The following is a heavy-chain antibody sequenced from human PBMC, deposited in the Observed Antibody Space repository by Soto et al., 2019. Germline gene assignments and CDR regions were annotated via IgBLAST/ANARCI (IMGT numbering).Heavy chain of an antibody. CDR3: AHLTLWFGVPDY. J-gene: IGHJ4*02. CDR2: IYWDDDK. CDR1: GFSLSTSGVG. V-gene: IGHV2-5*02. Sequence: QITLKESGPTLVKPTQTLTLTCTFSGFSLSTSGVGVGWIRQPPGKALEWLALIYWDDDKRYSPSLKSRLTTTKYTSKSQVVLTMTNMDPVDTATYYCAHLTLWFGVPDYWGQGTLVTVSS. D-gene: IGHD3-10*01.